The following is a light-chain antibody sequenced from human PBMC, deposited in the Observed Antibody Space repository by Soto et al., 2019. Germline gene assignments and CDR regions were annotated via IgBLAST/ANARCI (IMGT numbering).Light chain of an antibody. CDR1: QSVSSSY. Sequence: EIALTQSQDTLSLSPGERATLSCIASQSVSSSYLAWYQQKPGQAPRLLIYGASSRATGIPDRFSGSGSGTDFTVTISRLEPEDFAVYYCQQRTNWPPITFGQGTRLEIK. J-gene: IGKJ5*01. CDR3: QQRTNWPPIT. V-gene: IGKV3D-20*02. CDR2: GAS.